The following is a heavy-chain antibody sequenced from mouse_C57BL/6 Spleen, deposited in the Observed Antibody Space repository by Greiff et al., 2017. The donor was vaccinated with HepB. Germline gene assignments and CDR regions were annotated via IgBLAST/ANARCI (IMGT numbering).Heavy chain of an antibody. Sequence: EVQVVESGGDLVKPGGSLKLSCAASGFTFSSYGMSWVRQTPDKRLEWVATISSGGSYTYYPDSVKGRFTISRDNAKNTLYLQMSSLKSEDTAMYYCARRGYGNYPYYFDYWGQGTTLTVSS. CDR2: ISSGGSYT. J-gene: IGHJ2*01. CDR3: ARRGYGNYPYYFDY. CDR1: GFTFSSYG. D-gene: IGHD2-10*02. V-gene: IGHV5-6*01.